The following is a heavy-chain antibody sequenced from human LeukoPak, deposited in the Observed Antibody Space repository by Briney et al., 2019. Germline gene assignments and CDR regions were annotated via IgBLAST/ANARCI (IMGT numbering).Heavy chain of an antibody. J-gene: IGHJ4*02. D-gene: IGHD7-27*01. V-gene: IGHV3-23*01. CDR2: ITSDSRGI. Sequence: GGSLRLSCVASGFTYSHYGMNWVRQAPGKGLEWVSGITSDSRGIYYADSVKGRFTIYRDNSKMTLYLQMDSLGVEDTALYYCVHDWAWGAFGSWGQGTLVTVSS. CDR3: VHDWAWGAFGS. CDR1: GFTYSHYG.